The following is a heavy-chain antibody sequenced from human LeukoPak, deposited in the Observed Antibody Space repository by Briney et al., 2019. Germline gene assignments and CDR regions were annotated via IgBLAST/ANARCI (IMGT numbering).Heavy chain of an antibody. V-gene: IGHV1-18*01. CDR1: GYTFTSYG. J-gene: IGHJ4*02. D-gene: IGHD3-10*01. Sequence: ASVKVSCKASGYTFTSYGISWVRQAPGQGLDWMGWMSAYNGNTNYAQKLQGRVTMTTDTSTSTAYMELRSLRSDDTAVYYCASGQDGWFGGPHFLDYWGQGTLVTVSS. CDR2: MSAYNGNT. CDR3: ASGQDGWFGGPHFLDY.